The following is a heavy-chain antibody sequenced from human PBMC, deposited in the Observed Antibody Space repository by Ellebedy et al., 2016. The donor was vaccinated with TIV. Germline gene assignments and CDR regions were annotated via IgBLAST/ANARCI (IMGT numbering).Heavy chain of an antibody. J-gene: IGHJ4*02. Sequence: GESLKISCAASGFTVNNNYMRWFRQAPGKGLEWVSLIYSGGVRYYADSVKGRFTISRDNSNNTVYLQMNSLRVEDTAVYYCARDRHCVGGRCYSVWGQGSLVTVSS. V-gene: IGHV3-53*01. CDR2: IYSGGVR. CDR3: ARDRHCVGGRCYSV. CDR1: GFTVNNNY. D-gene: IGHD2-15*01.